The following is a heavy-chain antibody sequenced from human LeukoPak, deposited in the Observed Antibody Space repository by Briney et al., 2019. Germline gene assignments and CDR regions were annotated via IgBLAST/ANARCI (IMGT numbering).Heavy chain of an antibody. CDR1: GGSISSYY. V-gene: IGHV4-59*05. CDR2: IYYSGST. J-gene: IGHJ4*02. Sequence: SETLSLTCTVSGGSISSYYWSWIRQPPGKGLEWIGSIYYSGSTYYNPSLKSRVTISVDTSKNQFSLKLSSVTAADTAVYYCARHPNTYYYDSSGYYYYYWGQGTLVTVSS. D-gene: IGHD3-22*01. CDR3: ARHPNTYYYDSSGYYYYY.